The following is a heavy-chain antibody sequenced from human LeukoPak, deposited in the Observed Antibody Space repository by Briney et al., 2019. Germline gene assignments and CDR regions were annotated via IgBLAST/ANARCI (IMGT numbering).Heavy chain of an antibody. CDR1: GGSISSYY. Sequence: SETLTLTCTVSGGSISSYYWSWIRQPPGKGLEWIGYIYSSGSTNYNPSLKSRVTISVDTSKNQFSLKLYSVTAADTAVYYCARHTESQPFDPWGQGTLVTVFS. V-gene: IGHV4-59*08. CDR2: IYSSGST. CDR3: ARHTESQPFDP. J-gene: IGHJ5*02. D-gene: IGHD4-17*01.